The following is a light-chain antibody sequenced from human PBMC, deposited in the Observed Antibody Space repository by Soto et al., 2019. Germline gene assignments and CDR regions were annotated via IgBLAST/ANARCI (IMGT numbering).Light chain of an antibody. CDR1: QSMSSW. Sequence: DIQMTQSPSTLSASVGDRVTITCRASQSMSSWLAWYQQKPGKAPKLLIYDASSLESGVPSRFSGSGSGKEFTLTISSLQPDEFATYYWQQYNSYAYTFGQGTKLEIK. CDR2: DAS. CDR3: QQYNSYAYT. J-gene: IGKJ2*01. V-gene: IGKV1-5*01.